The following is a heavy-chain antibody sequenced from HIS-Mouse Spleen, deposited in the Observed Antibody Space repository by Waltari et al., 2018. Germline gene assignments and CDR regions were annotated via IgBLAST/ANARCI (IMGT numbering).Heavy chain of an antibody. V-gene: IGHV4-39*07. D-gene: IGHD6-13*01. CDR2: IYYSGST. J-gene: IGHJ2*01. CDR1: AGSISSLSYY. Sequence: QLQLQESGPGLVKPSETLSLTCPVSAGSISSLSYYWGWIRQPPGKGLEWIGSIYYSGSTYYNPSIKSRVTISVDTSKNQFSLKLSSVTAADTAVYYCAREIPYSSSWYDWYFDLWGRGTLVTVSS. CDR3: AREIPYSSSWYDWYFDL.